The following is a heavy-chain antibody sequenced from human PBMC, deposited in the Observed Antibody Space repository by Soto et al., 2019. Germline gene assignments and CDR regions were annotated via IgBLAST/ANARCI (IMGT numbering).Heavy chain of an antibody. Sequence: SQTLSLTCATYGDSVSINSLPWNWIRQSPSSGLEWLGRTYYRSKWYNDYAVSVKSRITINPDTSKNQFSLQLNSVTPEDTAVYYCARAADTDYYYYGMDVWCQGTTVTVSS. V-gene: IGHV6-1*01. CDR1: GDSVSINSLP. D-gene: IGHD2-15*01. CDR3: ARAADTDYYYYGMDV. CDR2: TYYRSKWYN. J-gene: IGHJ6*02.